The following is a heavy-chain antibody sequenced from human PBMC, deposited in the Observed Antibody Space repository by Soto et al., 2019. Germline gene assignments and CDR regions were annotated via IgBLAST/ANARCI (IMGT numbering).Heavy chain of an antibody. V-gene: IGHV4-34*01. CDR3: ARGRGALLWFGELLLYFQH. J-gene: IGHJ1*01. CDR1: GGSFSGYY. CDR2: INHSGST. D-gene: IGHD3-10*01. Sequence: QVQLQQWGAGLLKPSETLSLTCAVYGGSFSGYYWSWIRQPPGKGLEWIGEINHSGSTNYNPSLKSRVTVSVDTYKNQFSLKLSSVTAADTAVYYCARGRGALLWFGELLLYFQHWGQGTLVTVSS.